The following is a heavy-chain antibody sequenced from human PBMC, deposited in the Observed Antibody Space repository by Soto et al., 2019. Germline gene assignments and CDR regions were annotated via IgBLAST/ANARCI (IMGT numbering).Heavy chain of an antibody. CDR3: AKQVYGGLDY. CDR2: ISYDGSNK. J-gene: IGHJ4*02. CDR1: GFTFSSYG. V-gene: IGHV3-30*18. Sequence: QVQLVESGGGVVQPGRSLRLSCAASGFTFSSYGMHWVRQAPGKGLEWVAVISYDGSNKYYADSVKGRFTISSDNTKSPLYLQMNSLRAEDTAVYYCAKQVYGGLDYWGQGTLVTVSS. D-gene: IGHD1-20*01.